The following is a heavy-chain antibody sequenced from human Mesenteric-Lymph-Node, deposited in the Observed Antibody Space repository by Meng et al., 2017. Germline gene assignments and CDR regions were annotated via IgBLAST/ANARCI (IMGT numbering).Heavy chain of an antibody. D-gene: IGHD3-10*01. Sequence: VKLCQSGARGKKPGPSVKVSCKASGHTFTSYGISWVRQAPGQGLEWMGWISAYNGNTNYAQKLQGRVTMTTDTSTSTVYMELRSLRSDDTAVYYCARVEDGSGSSTDWGQGTLVTVSS. CDR3: ARVEDGSGSSTD. CDR2: ISAYNGNT. CDR1: GHTFTSYG. J-gene: IGHJ4*02. V-gene: IGHV1-18*01.